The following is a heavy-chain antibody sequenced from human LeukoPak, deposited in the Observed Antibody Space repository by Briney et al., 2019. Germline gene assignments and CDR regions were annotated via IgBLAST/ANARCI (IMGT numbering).Heavy chain of an antibody. CDR2: INPNSGGT. D-gene: IGHD5-12*01. CDR1: GYTFTGYY. V-gene: IGHV1-2*02. J-gene: IGHJ4*02. CDR3: ARDAGDSGYDYSFDY. Sequence: ASVKVSCKASGYTFTGYYMHWVRQAPGQGLEWMGWINPNSGGTNYAQKFQGRVTMTRDTSISTAYMELSRPRSDDTAVYYCARDAGDSGYDYSFDYWGQGTLVTVSS.